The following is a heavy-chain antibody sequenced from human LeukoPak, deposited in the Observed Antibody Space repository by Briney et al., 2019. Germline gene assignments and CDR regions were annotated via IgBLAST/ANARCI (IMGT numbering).Heavy chain of an antibody. CDR2: LIPIFGTA. CDR3: ARALVAATSRFDY. CDR1: GGTFSSYA. J-gene: IGHJ4*02. D-gene: IGHD2-15*01. Sequence: SVKVSCKASGGTFSSYAISWVRQAPGQGLEWMGGLIPIFGTANYAQKFQGRVTITADKSTSTAYMELSSLRSEDTAVYYCARALVAATSRFDYWGQGTLVTVSS. V-gene: IGHV1-69*06.